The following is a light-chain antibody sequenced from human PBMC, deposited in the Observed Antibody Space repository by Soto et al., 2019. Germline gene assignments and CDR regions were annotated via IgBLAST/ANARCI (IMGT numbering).Light chain of an antibody. Sequence: DIQMTQSPSSLSASVGDRVTITCRASQSISSYLNWYQQKSRKAPKRLIYTTSSLQSGVPSRLSGSASGTDFTLTISSLQPEDFATYYCQQCYSTPLTFGGGTKVEIK. CDR3: QQCYSTPLT. J-gene: IGKJ4*01. CDR2: TTS. CDR1: QSISSY. V-gene: IGKV1-39*01.